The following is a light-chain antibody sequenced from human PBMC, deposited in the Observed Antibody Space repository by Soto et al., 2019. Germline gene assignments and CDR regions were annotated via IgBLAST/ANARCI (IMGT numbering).Light chain of an antibody. CDR2: GAS. J-gene: IGKJ1*01. Sequence: EIVLAQSPGTLSLSQGERATLSCRASQSVTNSFLAWYQQKPGQAPRLLIYGASRRATGIPDRFTGSGSGTDFTLTINSLQPDDFATYYCQQYHIYSGTFGQGTKVDIK. CDR3: QQYHIYSGT. V-gene: IGKV3-20*01. CDR1: QSVTNSF.